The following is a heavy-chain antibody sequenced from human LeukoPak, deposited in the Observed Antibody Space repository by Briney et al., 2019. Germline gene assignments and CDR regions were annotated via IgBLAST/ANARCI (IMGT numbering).Heavy chain of an antibody. CDR2: FHPSGGST. CDR1: GYTFTTYY. CDR3: ARGPGVTIAGDYFDY. Sequence: ASVTVSCTASGYTFTTYYIHWVRQAPGQGLEWMGVFHPSGGSTTYAQKFQGRVTMTRVASTSTVYMELSTLRSEDTAVYYCARGPGVTIAGDYFDYWGQGTLVTVSS. J-gene: IGHJ4*02. D-gene: IGHD6-19*01. V-gene: IGHV1-46*01.